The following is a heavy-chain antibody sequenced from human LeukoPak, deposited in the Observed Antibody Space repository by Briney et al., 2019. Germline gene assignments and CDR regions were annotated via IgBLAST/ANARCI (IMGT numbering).Heavy chain of an antibody. J-gene: IGHJ6*03. V-gene: IGHV3-48*04. CDR3: ARVRGPTLKTCYMDV. CDR2: ISDIRDRSSTI. CDR1: GFTFTEYS. Sequence: GGSLRLSCAASGFTFTEYSIIWVRQAPGKGLEWVSFISDIRDRSSTIHYADSVKGRFTISRDNAERSVYLQMNSLRADDTAVYYCARVRGPTLKTCYMDVWGTGTTVTVSS. D-gene: IGHD3-10*01.